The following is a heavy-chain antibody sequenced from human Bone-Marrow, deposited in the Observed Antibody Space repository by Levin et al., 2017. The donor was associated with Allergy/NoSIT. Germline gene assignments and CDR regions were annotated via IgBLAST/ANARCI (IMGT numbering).Heavy chain of an antibody. CDR1: GGTFNNYA. D-gene: IGHD2-2*01. Sequence: PGGSLRLSCKASGGTFNNYAINWVRQAPGQGLEWMGRMIPVINMAKYARKFQGRVTITADKSTSTVYMEASSLRSDDTAVYYCARETEGPLVLVPAAFGYWGQGTLVTVSS. V-gene: IGHV1-69*04. J-gene: IGHJ4*02. CDR2: MIPVINMA. CDR3: ARETEGPLVLVPAAFGY.